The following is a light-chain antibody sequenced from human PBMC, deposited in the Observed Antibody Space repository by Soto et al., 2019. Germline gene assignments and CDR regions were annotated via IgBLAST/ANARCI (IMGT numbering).Light chain of an antibody. V-gene: IGKV1-9*01. CDR3: QQLNTYALT. CDR1: QGISSY. Sequence: DIQLTQSPSFLSASVGDRVTITCRASQGISSYLAWYQQKPGKAPKLLIYAASTLQSGAPSRFGGSGSGTEFTLTISSLQPEDFATYYCQQLNTYALTFGGGTKVESK. CDR2: AAS. J-gene: IGKJ4*01.